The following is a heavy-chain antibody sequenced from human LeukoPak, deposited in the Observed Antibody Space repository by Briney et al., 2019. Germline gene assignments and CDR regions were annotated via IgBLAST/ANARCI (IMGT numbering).Heavy chain of an antibody. CDR2: IDRDGDK. J-gene: IGHJ3*02. V-gene: IGHV2-70*11. CDR3: ARMRVTTVTAAPAFDI. D-gene: IGHD4-17*01. Sequence: SGPTLVKPTQTLTLTCSFSGFSLSTDGMCVTWLRQPPGKALEWLARIDRDGDKYYSTSLKTRLTISKDTSKNQVVPTMTNMDPVDTATYYCARMRVTTVTAAPAFDIWGQGTMVTVSS. CDR1: GFSLSTDGMC.